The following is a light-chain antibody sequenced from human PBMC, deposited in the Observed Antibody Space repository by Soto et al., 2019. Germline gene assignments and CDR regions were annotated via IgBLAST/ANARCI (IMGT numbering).Light chain of an antibody. CDR1: SSDVGGSGL. V-gene: IGLV2-23*01. CDR3: CSYAGRSTWDVV. Sequence: QSALTQPASVSGSPAQSITISCTGSSSDVGGSGLVSWYQFHPGKAPKLLIFEGFKRPSGVSNRFSGSKSGSTASLTISGLPTEDEADYYCCSYAGRSTWDVVFGGGTKLTVL. J-gene: IGLJ2*01. CDR2: EGF.